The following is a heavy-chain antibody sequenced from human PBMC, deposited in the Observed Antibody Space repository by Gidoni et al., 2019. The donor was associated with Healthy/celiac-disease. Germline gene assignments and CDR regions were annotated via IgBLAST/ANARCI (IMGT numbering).Heavy chain of an antibody. D-gene: IGHD3-22*01. V-gene: IGHV3-23*01. CDR3: AKGSHYDSSGFDAFDI. J-gene: IGHJ3*02. CDR2: ISGSGGST. CDR1: GFTFSSYA. Sequence: EVQLLESGGGLVQPGGSLRLSCAASGFTFSSYAMSWVRQAPGKGLEWVSAISGSGGSTYYADSVKGRFTISRDNSKNTLYLQMNSLRAEDTAVYYCAKGSHYDSSGFDAFDIWGQGTMVTVSS.